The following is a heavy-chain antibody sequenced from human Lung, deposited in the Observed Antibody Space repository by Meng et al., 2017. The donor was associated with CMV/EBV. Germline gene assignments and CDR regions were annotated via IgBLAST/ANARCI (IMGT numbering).Heavy chain of an antibody. D-gene: IGHD4-17*01. CDR2: ISYDGSNK. J-gene: IGHJ4*02. CDR1: GFTFSSYA. CDR3: ARDPDYVQSYYFDY. V-gene: IGHV3-30-3*01. Sequence: QGQAGGVGGGGVQPGRSLRLSCAASGFTFSSYAMHWVRQAPGKGLEWVAVISYDGSNKYYADSVKGRFTISRDNSKNTLYLQMNSLRAEDTAVYYCARDPDYVQSYYFDYWGQGTLVTVSS.